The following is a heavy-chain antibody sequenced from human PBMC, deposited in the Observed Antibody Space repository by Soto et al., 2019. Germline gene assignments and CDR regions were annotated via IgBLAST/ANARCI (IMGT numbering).Heavy chain of an antibody. J-gene: IGHJ3*02. CDR1: GYTFTSYG. V-gene: IGHV1-18*01. CDR3: ARAKKVVVVPAAKAAFDI. D-gene: IGHD2-2*01. CDR2: ISAYNGNT. Sequence: GASVKVSCKASGYTFTSYGISWVRQAPGQGLEWMGWISAYNGNTNYAQKLQGRVTMTTDTSTSTAYKELRSLRSDDTALFYCARAKKVVVVPAAKAAFDIWGQGTMVTVSS.